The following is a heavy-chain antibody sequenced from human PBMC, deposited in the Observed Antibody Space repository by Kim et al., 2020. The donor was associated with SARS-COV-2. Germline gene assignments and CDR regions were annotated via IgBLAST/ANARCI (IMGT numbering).Heavy chain of an antibody. CDR1: GFTFSSYA. CDR3: VILYGSGRYYYYGMDV. V-gene: IGHV3-64D*06. Sequence: GGSLRLSCSASGFTFSSYAIYWVRQAPGKGLEYVSAISSNGGSTYYADSVKGRFTISRDNSKNTLYLQMSSLRAEDTAVYYCVILYGSGRYYYYGMDVWGQGNTVTVSS. CDR2: ISSNGGST. J-gene: IGHJ6*02. D-gene: IGHD3-10*01.